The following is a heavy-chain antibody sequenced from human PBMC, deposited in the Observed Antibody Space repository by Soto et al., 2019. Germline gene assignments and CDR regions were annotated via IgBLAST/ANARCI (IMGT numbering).Heavy chain of an antibody. CDR2: ISAYNGNT. D-gene: IGHD3-22*01. Sequence: AASVKVSCKASGYTFTSYGISWVRQAPGQGLEWMGWISAYNGNTNYAQKLQGRVTMTTDTSTSTAYMELRSLRSDDTAVYYCARDHPITMIVVVTPIDIWGQGTMVTVSS. CDR1: GYTFTSYG. CDR3: ARDHPITMIVVVTPIDI. V-gene: IGHV1-18*04. J-gene: IGHJ3*02.